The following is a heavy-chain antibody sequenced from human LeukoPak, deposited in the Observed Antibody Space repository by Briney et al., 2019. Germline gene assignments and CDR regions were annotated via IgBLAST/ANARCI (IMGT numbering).Heavy chain of an antibody. V-gene: IGHV1-2*02. CDR3: ARVTTVVTPGDFDY. Sequence: ASVKVSCKASGYTFTSYYMHWVRQAPGQGLEWMGWINPNSGGTNYAQKFQGRVTMTRDTSISTAYMELSRLRSDDTAVYYCARVTTVVTPGDFDYWGQGTLVTVSS. CDR1: GYTFTSYY. CDR2: INPNSGGT. D-gene: IGHD4-23*01. J-gene: IGHJ4*02.